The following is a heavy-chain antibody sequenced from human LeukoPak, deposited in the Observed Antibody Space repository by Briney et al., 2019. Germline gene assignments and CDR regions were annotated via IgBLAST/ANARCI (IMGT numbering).Heavy chain of an antibody. CDR2: MNPNSGNT. CDR1: GYTFTSYD. Sequence: ASVKVSCKASGYTFTSYDINWVRQATGQGLEWMGWMNPNSGNTGYAQKFQGRVTMTRNTSISTAYMELSSLRSEDTAVYHCASIYSSGWYGDAFDIWGQGTMVTVSS. V-gene: IGHV1-8*01. J-gene: IGHJ3*02. D-gene: IGHD6-19*01. CDR3: ASIYSSGWYGDAFDI.